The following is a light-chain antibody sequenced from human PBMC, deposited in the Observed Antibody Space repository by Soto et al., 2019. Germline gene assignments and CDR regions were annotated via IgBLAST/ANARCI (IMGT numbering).Light chain of an antibody. V-gene: IGLV2-23*02. CDR2: EVS. CDR3: SSYAGSNNFV. Sequence: LTQPASVSGSPGQSITISCTGTSSDVGSYNLVSWYQQHPGKAPKLMIYEVSKRPSGVSNRFSGSKSGNTASLTISGLQAEDEADYYCSSYAGSNNFVFGTG. J-gene: IGLJ1*01. CDR1: SSDVGSYNL.